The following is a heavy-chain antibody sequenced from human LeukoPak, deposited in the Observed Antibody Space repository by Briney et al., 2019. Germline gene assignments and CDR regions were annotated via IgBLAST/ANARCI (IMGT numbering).Heavy chain of an antibody. D-gene: IGHD4-17*01. J-gene: IGHJ4*02. Sequence: SETLSLTCTVSGGSISSSSYYWGWIRQPPGKGLEWIGSIYYSGSTYYNPSLKSRVTISVDTSKNQFSLKLSSVTAADTAVYYCARQDYGDEFFDYWGQGTLATVSS. CDR3: ARQDYGDEFFDY. CDR1: GGSISSSSYY. CDR2: IYYSGST. V-gene: IGHV4-39*01.